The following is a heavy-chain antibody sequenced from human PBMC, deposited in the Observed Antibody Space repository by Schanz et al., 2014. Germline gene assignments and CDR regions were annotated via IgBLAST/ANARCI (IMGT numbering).Heavy chain of an antibody. CDR1: GYTFTGYS. V-gene: IGHV1-2*06. J-gene: IGHJ5*02. CDR3: AREICSGTRCGQRYDP. D-gene: IGHD2-2*01. CDR2: INPNSGGT. Sequence: QVQLVQSGADVKKPGASVKVSCKASGYTFTGYSMHWVRQAPGQGLEWMGRINPNSGGTNYAQKFQGRVTMTRDTSISTAYMELSRLGSDDTAIYYCAREICSGTRCGQRYDPWGQGTLVTVSS.